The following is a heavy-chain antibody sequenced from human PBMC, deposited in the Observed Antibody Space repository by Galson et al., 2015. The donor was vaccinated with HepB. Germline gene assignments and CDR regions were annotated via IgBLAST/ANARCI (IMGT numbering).Heavy chain of an antibody. CDR1: GYTFTSYY. CDR3: ARGGYSYGTGGYYYYGMDV. J-gene: IGHJ6*02. V-gene: IGHV1-46*01. Sequence: SVKVSCKASGYTFTSYYMHWVRQAPGQGLEWMGIINPSGGSTSYAQKFQGRVTMTRDTSTSTVYMELSSLRSEDTAVYYCARGGYSYGTGGYYYYGMDVWGQGTTVTVSS. CDR2: INPSGGST. D-gene: IGHD5-18*01.